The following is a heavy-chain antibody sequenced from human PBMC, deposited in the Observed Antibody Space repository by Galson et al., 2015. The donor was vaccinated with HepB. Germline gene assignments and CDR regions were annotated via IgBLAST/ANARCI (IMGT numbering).Heavy chain of an antibody. Sequence: SLRLSCAASGFTFSSYGMNWVRQAPGKGLEWVAVISYDGSNKYYADSVRGRFTISRDNSKNTRYLQMNSLRAEDTVVYYCAKYRRLLVGAPYYFDYWGQGTLVTVSS. D-gene: IGHD1-26*01. CDR1: GFTFSSYG. CDR2: ISYDGSNK. V-gene: IGHV3-30*18. CDR3: AKYRRLLVGAPYYFDY. J-gene: IGHJ4*02.